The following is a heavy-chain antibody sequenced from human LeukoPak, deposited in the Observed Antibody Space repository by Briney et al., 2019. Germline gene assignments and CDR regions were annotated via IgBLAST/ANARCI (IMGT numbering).Heavy chain of an antibody. D-gene: IGHD2-2*01. CDR1: GHSNSIYY. J-gene: IGHJ5*02. V-gene: IGHV4-59*08. CDR3: ARHKAIPAAAHWFDP. Sequence: AADTVSLMCTFWGHSNSIYYGIGIREPRGRGREWVGYIYYSGRTNYNPSLKSRFTISVRTSKNQFSLKPSSVDASGRAVYYCARHKAIPAAAHWFDPWGQATLVTVSS. CDR2: IYYSGRT.